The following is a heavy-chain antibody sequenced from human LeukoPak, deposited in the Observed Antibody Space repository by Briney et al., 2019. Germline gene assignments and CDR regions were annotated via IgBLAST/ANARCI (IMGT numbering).Heavy chain of an antibody. CDR3: ARAFVVVPAAILGVFYYYYMDV. V-gene: IGHV1-8*01. D-gene: IGHD2-2*01. Sequence: ASVKVSCKASGYTFTGYDINWVRQATGQGLEWMGWMNPNSGNTGYAQKFQGRVTMTRNTSISTAYMELSSLRSEDTAVYYCARAFVVVPAAILGVFYYYYMDVWGKGTTVTVSS. CDR1: GYTFTGYD. J-gene: IGHJ6*03. CDR2: MNPNSGNT.